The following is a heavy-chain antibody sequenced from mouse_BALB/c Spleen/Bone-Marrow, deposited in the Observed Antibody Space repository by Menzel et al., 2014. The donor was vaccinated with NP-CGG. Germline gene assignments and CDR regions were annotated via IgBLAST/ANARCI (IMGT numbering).Heavy chain of an antibody. CDR1: GYSFTDYN. CDR2: IGPYNGGT. Sequence: VQLKESGPELVKPGASVKVSCKASGYSFTDYNMYWVKQSHGKSLEWIGYIGPYNGGTTYNQKSKGEATLTADKSSSTAFMHLNSLTSEDSSVYYCTREHGWYFDVWGAATTVTVSS. J-gene: IGHJ1*01. V-gene: IGHV1S135*01. CDR3: TREHGWYFDV.